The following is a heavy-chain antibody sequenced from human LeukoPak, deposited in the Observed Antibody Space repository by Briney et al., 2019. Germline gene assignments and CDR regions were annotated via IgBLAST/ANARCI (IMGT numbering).Heavy chain of an antibody. V-gene: IGHV4-59*01. J-gene: IGHJ4*02. CDR1: GDSISSDY. CDR3: ASEFRP. CDR2: IYNSGST. Sequence: SETLSLTCTVFGDSISSDYWTWIRQSPGKGLEWIGLIYNSGSTNYNPSLKSRVTISLDTSKNQFSLKVTSVTAADTAVYYCASEFRPWGPGTLVTVSS.